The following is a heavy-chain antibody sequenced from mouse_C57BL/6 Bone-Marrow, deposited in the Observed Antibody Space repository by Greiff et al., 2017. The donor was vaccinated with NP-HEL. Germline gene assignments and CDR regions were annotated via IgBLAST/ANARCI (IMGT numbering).Heavy chain of an antibody. CDR3: ARNYSGSSEAWFAY. J-gene: IGHJ3*01. Sequence: VQLQQPGAELVMPGASVKLSCKASGYTFTSYWMHWVKQRPGQGLEWIGEIDPSDSYTNYNQKFKGKSTLTVDKSSSTAYMQLCILTSDVSAVYYCARNYSGSSEAWFAYWGQGTLVTVSA. D-gene: IGHD1-1*01. V-gene: IGHV1-69*01. CDR2: IDPSDSYT. CDR1: GYTFTSYW.